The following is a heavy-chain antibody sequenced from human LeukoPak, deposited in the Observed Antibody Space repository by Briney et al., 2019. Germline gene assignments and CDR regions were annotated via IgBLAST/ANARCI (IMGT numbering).Heavy chain of an antibody. CDR3: AKKDTGHWAFDI. CDR2: ISGSGGST. D-gene: IGHD5-18*01. Sequence: GGSLRLSCAASGFTFSSYAMSWVRQAPGKGLEWVSAISGSGGSTYYADSVKGRFTISRDNSKNTLYLQINSLRAEDTAVYYCAKKDTGHWAFDIWGQGTMVTVSS. CDR1: GFTFSSYA. J-gene: IGHJ3*02. V-gene: IGHV3-23*01.